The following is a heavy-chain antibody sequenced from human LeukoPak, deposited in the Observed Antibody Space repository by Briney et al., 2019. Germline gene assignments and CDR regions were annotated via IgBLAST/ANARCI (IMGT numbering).Heavy chain of an antibody. V-gene: IGHV3-11*06. CDR3: ARGGVGTPYFDY. Sequence: GGSLRLSCAASGFTFSDYYMSWIRQAPGKGLEWVSYISSSSSYTNYADSVKGRFTISRDDAKNSLYLQMNSLRAEDTAVYYCARGGVGTPYFDYWGQGTLVTVSS. CDR2: ISSSSSYT. CDR1: GFTFSDYY. D-gene: IGHD7-27*01. J-gene: IGHJ4*02.